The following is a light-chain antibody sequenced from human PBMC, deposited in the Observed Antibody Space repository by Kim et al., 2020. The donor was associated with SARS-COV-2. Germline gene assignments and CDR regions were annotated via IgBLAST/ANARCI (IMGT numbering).Light chain of an antibody. J-gene: IGKJ2*01. Sequence: EVVMTQSPAALSVSPGESVTLSCRASQSVTTNLAWYQQKPGQPPRLLIYDASTRASGIPARFSGSGSETEFTLSINSLQSDDLAVYYCQQYHDWPMYTFGQGTKLEI. CDR3: QQYHDWPMYT. CDR1: QSVTTN. V-gene: IGKV3-15*01. CDR2: DAS.